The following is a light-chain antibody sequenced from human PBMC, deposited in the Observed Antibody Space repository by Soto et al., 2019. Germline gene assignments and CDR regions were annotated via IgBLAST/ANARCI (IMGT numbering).Light chain of an antibody. V-gene: IGLV2-8*01. CDR1: SSDVGKYDY. Sequence: QSALTQPPSASGSPGQSVTISCTGTSSDVGKYDYVSWFQHHPGKAPKLIIYEVSKRPSGVPDRFSGSKSGSTASLTVSGLQTEDEADYYCSSYTSSRAYVFGIGTKVTVL. CDR2: EVS. J-gene: IGLJ1*01. CDR3: SSYTSSRAYV.